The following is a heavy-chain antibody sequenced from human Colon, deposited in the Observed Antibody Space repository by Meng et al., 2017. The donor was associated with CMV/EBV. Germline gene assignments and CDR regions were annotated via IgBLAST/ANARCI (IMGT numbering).Heavy chain of an antibody. D-gene: IGHD3-10*01. CDR3: ARDRVSMVRGVIYDYYGMDV. V-gene: IGHV6-1*01. J-gene: IGHJ6*02. CDR2: TYYKSKWYD. Sequence: SQTPSLTRAIPGDSALRNCPACNWVRQSPSRGLEWLGRTYYKSKWYDDYALAVKSRITITPDTSTNRFSLHLKSVTPEDTAVYYCARDRVSMVRGVIYDYYGMDVWGQGTTVTVSS. CDR1: GDSALRNCPA.